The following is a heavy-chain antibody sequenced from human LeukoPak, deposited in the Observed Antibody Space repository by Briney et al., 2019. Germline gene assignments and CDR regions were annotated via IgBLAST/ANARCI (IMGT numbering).Heavy chain of an antibody. D-gene: IGHD1-26*01. J-gene: IGHJ1*01. CDR1: GFTFSSYA. Sequence: PGGSLRLSCAASGFTFSSYAMSWVRQAPGKGLEWVSAISGSGGSTYYADSVKGRFTISRDNSKNTLYLQMNSLRAEDTAVYYCADGGIVGAVDPRAEYFQHWGQGTLVTVSS. CDR2: ISGSGGST. V-gene: IGHV3-23*01. CDR3: ADGGIVGAVDPRAEYFQH.